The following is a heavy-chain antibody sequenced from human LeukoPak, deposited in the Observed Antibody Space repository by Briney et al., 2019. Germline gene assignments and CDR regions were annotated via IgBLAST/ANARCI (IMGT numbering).Heavy chain of an antibody. D-gene: IGHD5-18*01. CDR3: AGGYGYSYGFHYYYGMDV. CDR2: INHSGST. V-gene: IGHV4-34*01. Sequence: WETLSLTCAVYGGSFSGYYWSWIRQPPGKGLEWVGEINHSGSTNYNPSLKSRVTITVGTTKNQFSLKLSSVLDADTAVYYCAGGYGYSYGFHYYYGMDVWGKGTTVTVSS. CDR1: GGSFSGYY. J-gene: IGHJ6*04.